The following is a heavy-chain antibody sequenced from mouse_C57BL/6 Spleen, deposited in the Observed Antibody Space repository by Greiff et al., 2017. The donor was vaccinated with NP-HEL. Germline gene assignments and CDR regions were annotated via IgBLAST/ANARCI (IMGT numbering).Heavy chain of an antibody. J-gene: IGHJ4*01. CDR3: ARDRTTVVADAMDY. D-gene: IGHD1-1*01. CDR2: ISYDGSN. Sequence: EVKLQESGPGLVKPSQSLSLTCSVTGYSITSGYYWNWIRQFPGNKLEWMGYISYDGSNNYNPSLKNRISITRDTSKNQFFLKLNSVTTEDTATYYCARDRTTVVADAMDYWGQGTSVTVSS. CDR1: GYSITSGYY. V-gene: IGHV3-6*01.